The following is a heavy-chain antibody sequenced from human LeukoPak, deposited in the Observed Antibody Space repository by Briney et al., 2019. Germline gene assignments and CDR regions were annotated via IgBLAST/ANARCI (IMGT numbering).Heavy chain of an antibody. J-gene: IGHJ5*02. CDR3: ARRECSSTSCYIEAGFDP. V-gene: IGHV5-51*01. D-gene: IGHD2-2*02. Sequence: GESLKISCKGSGYIFSNYWIGWVRQMPWKGLEWMGIIYPGDSDTRYSPSFQGQVTISADKSISTAYLQWSSLKASDTAIYYCARRECSSTSCYIEAGFDPWGQGTLVTVSS. CDR1: GYIFSNYW. CDR2: IYPGDSDT.